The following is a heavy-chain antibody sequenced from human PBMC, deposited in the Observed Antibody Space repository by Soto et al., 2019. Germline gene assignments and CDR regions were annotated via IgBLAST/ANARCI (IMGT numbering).Heavy chain of an antibody. J-gene: IGHJ4*02. D-gene: IGHD3-16*01. Sequence: SLKLSCNPSRYTFTSYVISCVRQAPGQGLEWMGWISAYNGNTNYAQKLQGRVTMTTDTSTSTAYMELRSLTSDATAVYYCARGRREDFLYDWGQGTLVTVSS. CDR1: RYTFTSYV. V-gene: IGHV1-18*04. CDR2: ISAYNGNT. CDR3: ARGRREDFLYD.